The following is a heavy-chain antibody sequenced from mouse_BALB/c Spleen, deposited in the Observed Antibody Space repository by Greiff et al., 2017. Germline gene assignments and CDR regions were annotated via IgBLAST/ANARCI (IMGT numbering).Heavy chain of an antibody. V-gene: IGHV1-9*01. J-gene: IGHJ4*01. CDR3: ARRFYYYGSSPLYYAMDY. CDR2: ILPGSGST. Sequence: VQLQQSGAELMKPGASVKISCKATGYTFSSYWIEWVKQRPGHGLEWIGEILPGSGSTNYNEKFKGKATFTADTSSNTAYMQLSSLTSEDSAVYYCARRFYYYGSSPLYYAMDYWGQGTSVTVSS. CDR1: GYTFSSYW. D-gene: IGHD1-1*01.